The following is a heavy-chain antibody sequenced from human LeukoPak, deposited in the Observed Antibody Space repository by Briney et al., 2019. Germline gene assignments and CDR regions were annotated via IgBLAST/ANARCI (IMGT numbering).Heavy chain of an antibody. V-gene: IGHV4-59*12. CDR1: GGSISSYY. Sequence: PSETLSLTCTVSGGSISSYYWSWIRQPPGKGLEWIGYIYYSGSTNYNPSLKSRVTISVDTSKNQFSLKLSSVTAADTAVYYCERGLQLVPAANDYWGQGTLVTVSS. CDR3: ERGLQLVPAANDY. CDR2: IYYSGST. D-gene: IGHD2-2*01. J-gene: IGHJ4*02.